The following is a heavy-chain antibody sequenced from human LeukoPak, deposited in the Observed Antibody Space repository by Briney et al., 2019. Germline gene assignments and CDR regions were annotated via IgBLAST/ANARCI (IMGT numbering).Heavy chain of an antibody. V-gene: IGHV1-8*01. Sequence: ASVSVSCKASGYTFTSYDINWVRQATGQGLEWMGWMHPNSGNTGYAQNFQGRVTMTRNTSISTAYMELSSLRSEDTAVYYCARGGPVAATHKYFQHWGQGTLVTVSS. CDR3: ARGGPVAATHKYFQH. J-gene: IGHJ1*01. CDR2: MHPNSGNT. D-gene: IGHD6-19*01. CDR1: GYTFTSYD.